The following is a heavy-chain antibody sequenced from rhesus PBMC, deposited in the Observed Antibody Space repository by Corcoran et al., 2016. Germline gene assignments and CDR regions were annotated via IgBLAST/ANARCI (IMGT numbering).Heavy chain of an antibody. CDR3: ARRLATVTLSYFDY. CDR2: FYGGRGSN. V-gene: IGHV4S7*01. Sequence: QVQLQESGPGLVKPSETLSLTCAVSGGSISSSNWWSWIRQSPGKGVEWIGYFYGGRGSNSYNHSLNSRVTSSTDTSKNQLSLKLSSVTAADTAVYYCARRLATVTLSYFDYWGQGVLFTVSS. J-gene: IGHJ4*01. D-gene: IGHD5-36*02. CDR1: GGSISSSNW.